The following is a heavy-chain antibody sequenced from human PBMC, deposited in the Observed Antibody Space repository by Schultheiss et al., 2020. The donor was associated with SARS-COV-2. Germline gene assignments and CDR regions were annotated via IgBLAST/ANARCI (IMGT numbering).Heavy chain of an antibody. V-gene: IGHV4-34*01. J-gene: IGHJ4*02. CDR1: GGSISSYY. CDR3: ARQSNYGGELDY. D-gene: IGHD4-23*01. Sequence: SETLSLTCTVSGGSISSYYWSWIRQPPGKGLEWIGEINHRGGTNYNPSLNSRASISIDTSKNQFSLRLTSVTAADTAVYYCARQSNYGGELDYWGQGTLVTVSS. CDR2: INHRGGT.